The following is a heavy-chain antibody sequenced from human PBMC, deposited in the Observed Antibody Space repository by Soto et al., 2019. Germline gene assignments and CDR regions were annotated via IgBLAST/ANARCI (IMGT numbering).Heavy chain of an antibody. V-gene: IGHV3-53*04. J-gene: IGHJ3*02. D-gene: IGHD2-21*01. CDR2: IYSGAST. Sequence: VQLVESGGGLVQPGGSLTLSCAASGLTVSSNYMSWVRQAPGKGLEWVSVIYSGASTYYEDSVNGRFTISRHNSKNTLYLQIDSLRAEDTAVYYCAREMWQDPFNIWGKGTMVTVSS. CDR3: AREMWQDPFNI. CDR1: GLTVSSNY.